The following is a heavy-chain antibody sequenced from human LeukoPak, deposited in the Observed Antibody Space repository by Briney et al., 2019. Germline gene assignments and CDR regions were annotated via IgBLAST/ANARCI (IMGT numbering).Heavy chain of an antibody. Sequence: PSETLSLTCAVYGGSFSGYYWSWIRQPPGKGLEWIGEINHSGSTNYNPSLKSRVTISVDTSKNQFSLKLSSVTAADTAVYYCARGGCGGDCYSMRAFDIWGQGTMVTVSS. D-gene: IGHD2-21*02. CDR2: INHSGST. J-gene: IGHJ3*02. CDR3: ARGGCGGDCYSMRAFDI. V-gene: IGHV4-34*01. CDR1: GGSFSGYY.